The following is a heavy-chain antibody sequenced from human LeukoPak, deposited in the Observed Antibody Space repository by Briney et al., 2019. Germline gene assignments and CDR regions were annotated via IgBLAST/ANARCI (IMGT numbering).Heavy chain of an antibody. V-gene: IGHV3-74*01. CDR3: ARDYERRGSSSVDY. CDR1: GFTFSNYW. D-gene: IGHD6-13*01. Sequence: GGSLRLSCAASGFTFSNYWMHWVRQAPGKGPVWASRIKSDGSSTRFADSVQGRFTISRDNGKNTLYLQMNSLRAEDTAVYYCARDYERRGSSSVDYWGQGTLVTVSS. J-gene: IGHJ4*02. CDR2: IKSDGSST.